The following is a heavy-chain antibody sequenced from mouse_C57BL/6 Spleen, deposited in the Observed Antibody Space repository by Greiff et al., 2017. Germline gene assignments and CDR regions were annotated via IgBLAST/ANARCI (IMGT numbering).Heavy chain of an antibody. Sequence: QVQLQQSGPELVKPGASVKISCKASGYSFTSYYIHWVKQRPGQGLEWIGWIYPGSGNTKYNEKFKGEATLTADTSSSTAYMQLSSLTSEDSAVYYCARSGNARSGFDYWGQGTTLTVSS. J-gene: IGHJ2*01. CDR3: ARSGNARSGFDY. D-gene: IGHD3-1*01. CDR2: IYPGSGNT. CDR1: GYSFTSYY. V-gene: IGHV1-66*01.